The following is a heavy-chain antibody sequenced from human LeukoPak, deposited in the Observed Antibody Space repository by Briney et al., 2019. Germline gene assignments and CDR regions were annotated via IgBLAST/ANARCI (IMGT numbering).Heavy chain of an antibody. Sequence: SETLSLTCTVSGGSISSSSYYWGWIRQHPGKGLEWIGSIYYSGSTYYNPSLKSRVTISVDTSKNQFSLKLSSVTAADTAVYYCARRLRDGYNSQFDYWGQGTLVTVSS. J-gene: IGHJ4*02. V-gene: IGHV4-39*01. D-gene: IGHD5-24*01. CDR2: IYYSGST. CDR3: ARRLRDGYNSQFDY. CDR1: GGSISSSSYY.